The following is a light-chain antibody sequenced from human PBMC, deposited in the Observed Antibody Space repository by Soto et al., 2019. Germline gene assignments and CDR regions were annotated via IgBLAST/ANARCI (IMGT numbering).Light chain of an antibody. Sequence: DIQMTQSPSSLSASVGDRVTITCRASQGISNYLAWYQQKPGKVPKLLIYAASTLQSGVPSRFSGSGSGTDFTLTISSLQPEEVATYYVQKYNSAPWTFGQGNKVEIK. CDR2: AAS. CDR3: QKYNSAPWT. V-gene: IGKV1-27*01. CDR1: QGISNY. J-gene: IGKJ1*01.